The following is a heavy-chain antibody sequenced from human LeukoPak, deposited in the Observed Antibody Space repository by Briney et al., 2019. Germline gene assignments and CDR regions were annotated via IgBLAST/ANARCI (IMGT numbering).Heavy chain of an antibody. CDR3: AIKYLGWFDP. CDR2: IYTSGTT. J-gene: IGHJ5*02. Sequence: SETLSLTCTVSGGSISNHYCSWLRQSPGKGLEWIGYIYTSGTTNYNPSLKSRVAISADTSKNQFSLRLSSVTAADTAVYYCAIKYLGWFDPWGQGTLVTVSP. CDR1: GGSISNHY. D-gene: IGHD2-2*01. V-gene: IGHV4-4*09.